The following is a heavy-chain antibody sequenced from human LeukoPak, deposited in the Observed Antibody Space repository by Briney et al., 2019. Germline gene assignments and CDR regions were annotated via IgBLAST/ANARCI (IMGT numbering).Heavy chain of an antibody. CDR1: GFTFDDYA. V-gene: IGHV3-9*01. D-gene: IGHD3-10*01. J-gene: IGHJ6*02. Sequence: GGSLRLSCAASGFTFDDYAMHWVRQAPGKGLEWVSGISWNSGSIGYADSVKGRFTISRDNAKNSLYLQMNSLRAEDTALYYCAKGEITMVRARNQGDYYYYGMDVWGQGTTVTVSS. CDR3: AKGEITMVRARNQGDYYYYGMDV. CDR2: ISWNSGSI.